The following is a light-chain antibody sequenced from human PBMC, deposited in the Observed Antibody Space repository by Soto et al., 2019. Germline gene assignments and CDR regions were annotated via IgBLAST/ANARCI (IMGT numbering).Light chain of an antibody. V-gene: IGKV1-5*01. J-gene: IGKJ1*01. CDR2: DAS. CDR3: QQYTSYPWT. Sequence: KMTMSPSAVSASIGDRVTITCRAGQSISSWLTWYQQKPGKAPKLLIYDASSLESGVPSRFSGSGSGTEFTLTISSLQPDDFATYYCQQYTSYPWTFGQGTKV. CDR1: QSISSW.